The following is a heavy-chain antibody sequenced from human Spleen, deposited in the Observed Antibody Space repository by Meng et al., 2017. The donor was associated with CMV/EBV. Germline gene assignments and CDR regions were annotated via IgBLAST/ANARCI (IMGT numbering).Heavy chain of an antibody. D-gene: IGHD2/OR15-2a*01. V-gene: IGHV4-61*01. CDR1: GGSVSSGSYY. J-gene: IGHJ6*02. CDR3: ATEVLYYYYGMDV. Sequence: GSLRLSCTVSGGSVSSGSYYWSWIRQPPGKGLEWIGYIYYNGYTNYNPSLKSRVTISLDTSKNQFSLKLSSVTAADTAVYYCATEVLYYYYGMDVWDQGTTVTVSS. CDR2: IYYNGYT.